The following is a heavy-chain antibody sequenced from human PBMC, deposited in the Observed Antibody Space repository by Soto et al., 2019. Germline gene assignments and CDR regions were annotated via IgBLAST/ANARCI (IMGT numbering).Heavy chain of an antibody. V-gene: IGHV4-61*01. CDR2: IYYSGST. CDR3: ARDGSSGWNHYYFDY. J-gene: IGHJ4*02. Sequence: QVQLQESGPGLVKPSETLSLTCTVSGGSVSSGSYYWRWIRQPPGKGLEWIGYIYYSGSTNYNPSLKSRVTISVDPAKNQCSLKLSSVTAADTGVYYCARDGSSGWNHYYFDYWGQGTLVTVSS. D-gene: IGHD6-19*01. CDR1: GGSVSSGSYY.